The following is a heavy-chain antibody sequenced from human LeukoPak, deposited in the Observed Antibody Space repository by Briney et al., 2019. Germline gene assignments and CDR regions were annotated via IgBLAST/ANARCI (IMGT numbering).Heavy chain of an antibody. CDR3: ANIWSGYRNAFDI. CDR2: INHSGST. Sequence: SETLSLTCAVYGGSFSGYYWSWIRQPPGKGLEWIGEINHSGSTNYNPSLKSRVTISVDTSKNQFSLKLSSVTAADTAVYYCANIWSGYRNAFDIWGQGTMVTVSS. D-gene: IGHD3-3*01. CDR1: GGSFSGYY. J-gene: IGHJ3*02. V-gene: IGHV4-34*01.